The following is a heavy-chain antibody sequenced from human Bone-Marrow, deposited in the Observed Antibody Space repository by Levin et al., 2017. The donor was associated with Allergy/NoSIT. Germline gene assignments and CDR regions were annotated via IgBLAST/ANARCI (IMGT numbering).Heavy chain of an antibody. D-gene: IGHD5-24*01. CDR2: IWYDGSNK. Sequence: GGSLRLSCAASGFTFSSYGMHWVRQAPGKGLEWVAVIWYDGSNKYYADSVKGRFTISRDNSKNTLYLQMNSLRAEDTAVYYCARDSGDQRWLQLPGDYWGQGTLVTVSS. CDR3: ARDSGDQRWLQLPGDY. V-gene: IGHV3-33*01. CDR1: GFTFSSYG. J-gene: IGHJ4*02.